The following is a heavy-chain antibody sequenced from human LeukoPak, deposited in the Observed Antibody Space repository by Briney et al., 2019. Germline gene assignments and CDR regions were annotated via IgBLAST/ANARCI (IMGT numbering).Heavy chain of an antibody. D-gene: IGHD3-10*01. CDR3: ARSYYYGSGNVDY. V-gene: IGHV1-2*02. CDR2: INPNSGGT. CDR1: GYTFTGYY. Sequence: ASVKVSCKASGYTFTGYYMHWVRQAPGQGLEWMGWINPNSGGTNYAQKFQGRVTMTRDTSINTAYMELSRLRSDDTAVYYCARSYYYGSGNVDYWGQGTLVTVSS. J-gene: IGHJ4*02.